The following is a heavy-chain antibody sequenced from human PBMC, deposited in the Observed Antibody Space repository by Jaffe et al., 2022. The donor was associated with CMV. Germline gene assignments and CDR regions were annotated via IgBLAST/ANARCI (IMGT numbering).Heavy chain of an antibody. CDR2: IDWDDDK. CDR3: ARIRGRWLWGYFDY. V-gene: IGHV2-70*15. Sequence: QVTLRESGPALVKPTQTLTLTCTFSGFSLSTSGMCVSWIRQPPGKALEWLARIDWDDDKYYSTSLKTRLTISKDTSKNQVVLTMTNMDPVDTATYYCARIRGRWLWGYFDYWGQGTLVTVSS. CDR1: GFSLSTSGMC. J-gene: IGHJ4*02. D-gene: IGHD5-18*01.